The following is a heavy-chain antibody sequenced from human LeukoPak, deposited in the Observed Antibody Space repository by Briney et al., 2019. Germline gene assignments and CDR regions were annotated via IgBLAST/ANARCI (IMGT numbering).Heavy chain of an antibody. D-gene: IGHD3-22*01. J-gene: IGHJ6*02. CDR2: IYHSGST. Sequence: PSGTLSLTCAVSGGSISSSNWWSWVRQPPGKGLEWIGEIYHSGSTNYNPSLKSRVTMSVDKSKNQFSLKLSSVTTADTAVYYCARANYYDSRGNYGMDVWGQGTTVTVSS. CDR3: ARANYYDSRGNYGMDV. CDR1: GGSISSSNW. V-gene: IGHV4-4*02.